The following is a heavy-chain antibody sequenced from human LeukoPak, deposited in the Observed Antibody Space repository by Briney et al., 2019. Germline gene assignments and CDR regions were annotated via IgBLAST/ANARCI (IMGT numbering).Heavy chain of an antibody. V-gene: IGHV3-7*01. CDR1: GFTFSSYW. D-gene: IGHD1-26*01. Sequence: AGGSLRLSCAASGFTFSSYWMNWVRQAPGKRLEWVANIKQDGSEKYYVDSVKGRFTISRDNANNSLYLQMNSLRAEDTAVYYCARDPYSGSYGDYYYYMDVWGKGTTVTISS. J-gene: IGHJ6*03. CDR3: ARDPYSGSYGDYYYYMDV. CDR2: IKQDGSEK.